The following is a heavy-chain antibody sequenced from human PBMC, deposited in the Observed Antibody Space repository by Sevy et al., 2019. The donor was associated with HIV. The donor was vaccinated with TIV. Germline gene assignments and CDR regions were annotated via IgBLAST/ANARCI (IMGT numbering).Heavy chain of an antibody. V-gene: IGHV3-9*01. CDR1: GFPFNDHA. Sequence: LSLTCAASGFPFNDHALHWVRQVPGKGLEWVSGISWNSRNVGYADSVKDRFTISRDNANHFLYLEMNSLRPEDTAFYYCAKDINRGCDGINCYPYYYYFYGLDVWGQGTTVTVSS. J-gene: IGHJ6*02. CDR3: AKDINRGCDGINCYPYYYYFYGLDV. CDR2: ISWNSRNV. D-gene: IGHD2-21*01.